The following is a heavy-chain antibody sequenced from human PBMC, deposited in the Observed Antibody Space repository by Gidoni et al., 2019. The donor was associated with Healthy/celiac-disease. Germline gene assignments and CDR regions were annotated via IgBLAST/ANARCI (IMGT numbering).Heavy chain of an antibody. Sequence: QVQLQQWGAGLLKPSETLSLTCAVYGGSFSGYYWSWIRQPPGKGLEWIGEINHSGSTNYNPSLKSRVTISVDTSKNQFSLKLSSVTAADTAVYYCARVRTGARKFDPWGQGTLVTVSS. CDR3: ARVRTGARKFDP. CDR1: GGSFSGYY. CDR2: INHSGST. J-gene: IGHJ5*02. V-gene: IGHV4-34*01. D-gene: IGHD1-26*01.